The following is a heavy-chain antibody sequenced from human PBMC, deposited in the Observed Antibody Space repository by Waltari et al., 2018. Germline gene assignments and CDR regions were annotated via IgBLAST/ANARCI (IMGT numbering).Heavy chain of an antibody. J-gene: IGHJ4*02. D-gene: IGHD3-3*01. CDR1: GGSFSGYY. Sequence: QVQLQQWGAGLLKPSETLSLTCAVYGGSFSGYYWSWIRQPPGKGLEWIGEINHSGSTNYNPSRKSRVTISVDTSKNQFSLKLSSVTAADTAVYYCARGRATFSLRFLDFKFDYWGQGTLVTVSS. CDR3: ARGRATFSLRFLDFKFDY. V-gene: IGHV4-34*01. CDR2: INHSGST.